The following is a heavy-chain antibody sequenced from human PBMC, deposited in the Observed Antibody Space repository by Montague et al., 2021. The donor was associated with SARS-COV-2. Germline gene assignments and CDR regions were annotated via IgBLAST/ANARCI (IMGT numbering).Heavy chain of an antibody. V-gene: IGHV4-61*02. J-gene: IGHJ3*02. CDR1: GGSIRFGSYC. CDR2: VYPNGGS. Sequence: TLSLTCTVSGGSIRFGSYCWTWIRQPAGKGLEWIGGVYPNGGSKYNPSLKSRVTISLDTSKNQFSLRPTSVTAADTAVYYCGRDQRGDFYPGALDIWGQGTTVTVSS. D-gene: IGHD1-26*01. CDR3: GRDQRGDFYPGALDI.